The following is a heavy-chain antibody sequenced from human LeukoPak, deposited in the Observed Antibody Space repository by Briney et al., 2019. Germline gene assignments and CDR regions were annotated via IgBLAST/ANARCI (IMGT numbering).Heavy chain of an antibody. CDR1: GGSFSGYY. V-gene: IGHV4-34*01. D-gene: IGHD3-10*01. CDR3: ARPGGSGSYYKISRRTYYFDY. CDR2: INHSGST. J-gene: IGHJ4*02. Sequence: PSETLSLTCAVYGGSFSGYYWSWIRQPPGKGLEWIGEINHSGSTNYNPSLKSRVTISVDTSKNQFSLKLSSVTAADTAVYYCARPGGSGSYYKISRRTYYFDYWGQGTLVTVSS.